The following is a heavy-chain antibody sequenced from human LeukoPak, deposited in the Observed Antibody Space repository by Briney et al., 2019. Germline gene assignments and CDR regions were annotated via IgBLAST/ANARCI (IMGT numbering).Heavy chain of an antibody. D-gene: IGHD3-22*01. J-gene: IGHJ3*01. Sequence: GVSLTLSCAASGFTFSSYWMHWVPQPPGKGLVWVSRIKGDGSETNYADSVKGRFTISRDNARNTLYLQMNSLRAEDTAVYYCARGWLPSDITLKWGQGTMVTVSS. CDR2: IKGDGSET. CDR1: GFTFSSYW. V-gene: IGHV3-74*01. CDR3: ARGWLPSDITLK.